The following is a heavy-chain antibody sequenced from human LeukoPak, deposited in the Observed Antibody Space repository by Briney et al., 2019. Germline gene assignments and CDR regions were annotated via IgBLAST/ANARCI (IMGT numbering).Heavy chain of an antibody. CDR2: IYTSGST. J-gene: IGHJ4*02. CDR3: ARALTGEMFDY. V-gene: IGHV4-61*02. D-gene: IGHD7-27*01. Sequence: SETLSLTCTVSDYSISSGYYWSWIRQPAGKGLEWIGRIYTSGSTNYNPSLKSRVTISVDTSKSQFSLKLSSVTAADTAVYYCARALTGEMFDYWGQGTLVTVSS. CDR1: DYSISSGYY.